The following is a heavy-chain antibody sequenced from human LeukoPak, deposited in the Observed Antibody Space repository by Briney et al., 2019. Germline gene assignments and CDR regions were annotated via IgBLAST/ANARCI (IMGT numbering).Heavy chain of an antibody. CDR1: GASISPYY. J-gene: IGHJ4*02. Sequence: SETLSLTCTVSGASISPYYWSWIRQPAGKGLEWIGRIYTSGSTNYNPSLKSRVTMSVDTSKNQFSLKLSSVTAADTAVYYCARGGTLPGPLDYWGQGTLVTVSS. CDR3: ARGGTLPGPLDY. CDR2: IYTSGST. V-gene: IGHV4-4*07. D-gene: IGHD2-15*01.